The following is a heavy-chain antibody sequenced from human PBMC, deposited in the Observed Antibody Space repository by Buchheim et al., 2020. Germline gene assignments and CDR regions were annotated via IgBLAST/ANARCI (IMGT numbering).Heavy chain of an antibody. CDR3: ARDTHYIAARPCDY. Sequence: VQLVESGGGVVQPGRSLRLSCAASGFTFSSYGMHWVRQAPGKGLEWVSYISSSGSTIYYADSVKGRFTISRDNAKNSLYLQMNSLRAEDTAVYYCARDTHYIAARPCDYWGQGTL. CDR2: ISSSGSTI. CDR1: GFTFSSYG. D-gene: IGHD6-6*01. V-gene: IGHV3-48*04. J-gene: IGHJ4*02.